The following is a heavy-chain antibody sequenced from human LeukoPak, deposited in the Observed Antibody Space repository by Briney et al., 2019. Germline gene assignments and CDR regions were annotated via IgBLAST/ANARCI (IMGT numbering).Heavy chain of an antibody. CDR2: IIPIFGTA. D-gene: IGHD1-26*01. CDR3: AKNLGAAYYYYGMGV. CDR1: GGTFSSYA. Sequence: GASVKVSCKASGGTFSSYAISWVRQAPGQGLEWMGGIIPIFGTANYAQKFQGRVTITADESTSTAYMELSSLRSEDTAVYYCAKNLGAAYYYYGMGVWGQGTTVTVSS. J-gene: IGHJ6*02. V-gene: IGHV1-69*13.